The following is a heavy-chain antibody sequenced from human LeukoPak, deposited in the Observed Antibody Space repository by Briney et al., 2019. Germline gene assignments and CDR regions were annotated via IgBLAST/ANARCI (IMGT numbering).Heavy chain of an antibody. CDR3: ARRPIKAIAAASYYFAY. CDR1: GGTFSSYA. J-gene: IGHJ4*02. Sequence: SVKVSCKASGGTFSSYAISWVRQAPGQGLEWMGGIIPIFGTTNYAQNFQGRVTITADKSTSTAYMELSSLRSEDTAVYYCARRPIKAIAAASYYFAYWGQGTLVTVSS. V-gene: IGHV1-69*06. CDR2: IIPIFGTT. D-gene: IGHD6-13*01.